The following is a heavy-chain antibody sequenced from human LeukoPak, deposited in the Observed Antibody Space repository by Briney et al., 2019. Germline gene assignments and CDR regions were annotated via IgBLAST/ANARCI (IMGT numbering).Heavy chain of an antibody. CDR2: IIPIFGTA. Sequence: AASVKVSCKASGGTFSSYAISWVRQAPGQGLEWMGGIIPIFGTANYAQKFQGRVTITADKSTSTAYMELSSLRSEDTAVYYCARSRFTPYDILTGYNYYYYMDVWGKGTTVTVSS. V-gene: IGHV1-69*06. D-gene: IGHD3-9*01. CDR1: GGTFSSYA. CDR3: ARSRFTPYDILTGYNYYYYMDV. J-gene: IGHJ6*03.